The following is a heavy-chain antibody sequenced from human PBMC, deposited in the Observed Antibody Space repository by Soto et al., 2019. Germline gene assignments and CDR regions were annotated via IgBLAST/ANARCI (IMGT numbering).Heavy chain of an antibody. Sequence: EVQVSESGGGLVQPGGSLRLSCAGSGFNFSNYAMNWVRQPPGKGLEWVSAISGSGGSTKHADSGTARFIISRDNSKNTLYLQMNSLRADDTAIYYCAKSDSSPIFGVVRYGMDVWGQGTTVTVSS. CDR3: AKSDSSPIFGVVRYGMDV. V-gene: IGHV3-23*01. CDR1: GFNFSNYA. D-gene: IGHD3-3*01. J-gene: IGHJ6*02. CDR2: ISGSGGST.